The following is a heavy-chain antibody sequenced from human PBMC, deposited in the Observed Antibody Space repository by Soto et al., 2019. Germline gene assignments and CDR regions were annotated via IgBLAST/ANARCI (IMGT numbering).Heavy chain of an antibody. Sequence: EVQLVESEGGVVQRGGSLRLSCAASGLTFNYYWMHWVRQAPGQGLMWVAHIQNDGSRTTYADSVKGRFTISRDNAKNTMYLQMNSLRAEDTAVYYCARGNLGGFDLWGQGTTVTVSS. CDR3: ARGNLGGFDL. CDR1: GLTFNYYW. CDR2: IQNDGSRT. J-gene: IGHJ3*01. D-gene: IGHD4-4*01. V-gene: IGHV3-74*01.